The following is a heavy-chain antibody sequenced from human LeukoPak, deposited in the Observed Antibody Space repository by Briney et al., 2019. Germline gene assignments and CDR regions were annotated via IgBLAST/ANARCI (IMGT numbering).Heavy chain of an antibody. CDR1: GFTFSSYA. Sequence: GGSLRLSCAASGFTFSSYAMHWVRQAPGKGLEYVSAISSNGGSTYYADSVKGRFTISRDNSKNTLYLQMGSPRAEDMAVYYCARSSGSYPHLDGMDVWGQGTTVTVSS. CDR2: ISSNGGST. J-gene: IGHJ6*02. V-gene: IGHV3-64*02. CDR3: ARSSGSYPHLDGMDV. D-gene: IGHD1-26*01.